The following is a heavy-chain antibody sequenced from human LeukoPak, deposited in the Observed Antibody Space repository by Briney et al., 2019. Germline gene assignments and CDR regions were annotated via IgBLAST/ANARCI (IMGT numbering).Heavy chain of an antibody. Sequence: GGSLRLSCAASGFTFSSYAMTWVRQAPGRGLEWVSSISGSGDNTCYVDSLKGRLTISRDNSENTLYLQMNSLRAEDTAIYYCAKESVDARGYMDVWGKGTTVTVSS. D-gene: IGHD2-2*01. V-gene: IGHV3-23*01. CDR2: ISGSGDNT. CDR1: GFTFSSYA. CDR3: AKESVDARGYMDV. J-gene: IGHJ6*03.